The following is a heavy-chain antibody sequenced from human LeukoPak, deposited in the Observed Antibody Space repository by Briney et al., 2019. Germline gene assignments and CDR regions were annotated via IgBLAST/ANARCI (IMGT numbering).Heavy chain of an antibody. CDR1: GYTFTSCD. J-gene: IGHJ3*02. CDR3: ARGRVRGGDAFDI. Sequence: ASVKVSCKASGYTFTSCDINWLRQATGQGLEWMGWMNPNSGNTGYAQKFQGRVTITRNTSISTAYMELSSLRSEDTAVYYCARGRVRGGDAFDIWGQGTMVTVSS. V-gene: IGHV1-8*01. D-gene: IGHD3-10*01. CDR2: MNPNSGNT.